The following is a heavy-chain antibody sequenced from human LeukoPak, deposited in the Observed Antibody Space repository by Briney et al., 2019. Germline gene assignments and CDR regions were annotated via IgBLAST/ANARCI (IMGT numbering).Heavy chain of an antibody. CDR3: ARGGQWLVRPFDY. CDR1: GFTFSSYW. D-gene: IGHD6-19*01. V-gene: IGHV3-7*01. CDR2: IKQDGSEK. Sequence: GGSLRLSCAASGFTFSSYWMSWVRQAPGKGLEWVANIKQDGSEKYYVDSVKGRFTISRDDAKNSLYLQMNSLRAEDTAVYYCARGGQWLVRPFDYWGQGTLVTVSS. J-gene: IGHJ4*02.